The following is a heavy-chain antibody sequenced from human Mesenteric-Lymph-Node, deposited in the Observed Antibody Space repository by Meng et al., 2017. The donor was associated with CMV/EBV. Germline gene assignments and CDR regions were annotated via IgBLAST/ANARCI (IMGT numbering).Heavy chain of an antibody. J-gene: IGHJ5*02. V-gene: IGHV4-61*01. D-gene: IGHD1-1*01. CDR1: GGPVSRTSYH. Sequence: LTCTVSGGPVSRTSYHWSWIRQPPGKGLEWIGYIYYSGSTNYNPSLESRVTISIDTSKKQFSLKMTSVTAADTAVYYCVRLERGWFDPWGQGSLVTVSS. CDR2: IYYSGST. CDR3: VRLERGWFDP.